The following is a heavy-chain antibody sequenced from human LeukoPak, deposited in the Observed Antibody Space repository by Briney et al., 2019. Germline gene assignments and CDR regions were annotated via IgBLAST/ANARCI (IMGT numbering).Heavy chain of an antibody. CDR3: AEGSQYYYDSSD. CDR1: GGTFSSYA. V-gene: IGHV1-69*13. CDR2: IIPIFGTA. J-gene: IGHJ4*02. Sequence: ASVKVSCKASGGTFSSYAISWVRQAPGQGLEWMGGIIPIFGTANYAQKFQGRVTITADESTSTAYMELSSLRSEDTAVYYCAEGSQYYYDSSDWGQGTLVTVSS. D-gene: IGHD3-22*01.